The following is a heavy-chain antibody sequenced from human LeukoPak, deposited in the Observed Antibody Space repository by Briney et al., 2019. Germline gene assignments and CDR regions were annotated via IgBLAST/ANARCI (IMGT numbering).Heavy chain of an antibody. CDR1: GGSISSYY. Sequence: SETLSLTCTVSGGSISSYYWSWIRQPPGKGLEWIGYIYYSGSTNYNPSLKSRVTISVDTSKNQFSLKLSSVTAADTAVYYCARDACSSTSCRYDYYYGMDVWGQGTTVTVSS. D-gene: IGHD2-2*01. J-gene: IGHJ6*02. CDR2: IYYSGST. V-gene: IGHV4-59*01. CDR3: ARDACSSTSCRYDYYYGMDV.